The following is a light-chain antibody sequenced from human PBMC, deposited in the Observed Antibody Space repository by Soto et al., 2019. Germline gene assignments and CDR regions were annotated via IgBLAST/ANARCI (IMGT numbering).Light chain of an antibody. CDR3: QSYDSSLSGVV. CDR2: GNS. Sequence: QSVLTQPPSVSGAPGQRVTISCTGSSCNIGAGYDVHWYQQLPGTAPKLLIYGNSNRPSGVPDRFSGSKSGTSASLAITGLQDEDEADYYCQSYDSSLSGVVCGGGTKLTVL. CDR1: SCNIGAGYD. V-gene: IGLV1-40*01. J-gene: IGLJ2*01.